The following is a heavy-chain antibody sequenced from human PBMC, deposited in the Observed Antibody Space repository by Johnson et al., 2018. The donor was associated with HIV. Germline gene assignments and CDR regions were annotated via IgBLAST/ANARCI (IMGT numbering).Heavy chain of an antibody. V-gene: IGHV3-9*01. CDR1: GFTFDDYA. J-gene: IGHJ3*01. CDR2: ISWNSGSI. Sequence: EVQLVESGGGLVQPGRSLRLSCAASGFTFDDYAMHCVRQAPGKGLEWVSGISWNSGSIGYADSVKGRFTISRDNSKNTLYLQMNRLRAEDTAVYYCAKEESGSFLAFDFWGQGTMVAVSS. CDR3: AKEESGSFLAFDF. D-gene: IGHD1-26*01.